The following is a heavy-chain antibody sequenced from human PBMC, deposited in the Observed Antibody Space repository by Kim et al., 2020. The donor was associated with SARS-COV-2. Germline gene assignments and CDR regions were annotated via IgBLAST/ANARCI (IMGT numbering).Heavy chain of an antibody. D-gene: IGHD3-10*01. Sequence: VKGRFTISRDNSKNTLYLQMNSLRAEDTAVYYCAKDLGYYGSGSPPRDYWGQGTLVTVSS. J-gene: IGHJ4*02. V-gene: IGHV3-30*02. CDR3: AKDLGYYGSGSPPRDY.